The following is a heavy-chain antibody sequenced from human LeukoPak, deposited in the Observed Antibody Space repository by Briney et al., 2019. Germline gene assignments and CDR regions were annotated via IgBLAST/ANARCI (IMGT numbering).Heavy chain of an antibody. CDR3: ARDLPDSRSKRTDAFDI. CDR2: ISSSGSTI. D-gene: IGHD2-2*01. Sequence: GGSLRLSCAASGFTFSSYEMNWVRQAPGKGLEWVSYISSSGSTIYYADSVKGRFSISRDNAKNSLYLQMNSLRAEDTAVYYCARDLPDSRSKRTDAFDIWGQGTMVTVSS. CDR1: GFTFSSYE. V-gene: IGHV3-48*03. J-gene: IGHJ3*02.